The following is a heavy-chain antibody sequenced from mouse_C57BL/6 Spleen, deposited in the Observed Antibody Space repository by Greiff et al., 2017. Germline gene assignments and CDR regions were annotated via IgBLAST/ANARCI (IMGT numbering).Heavy chain of an antibody. CDR3: ARRVYDYDGYFDV. CDR1: GYTFTSYW. Sequence: QVHVKQPGAELVMPGASVKLSCKASGYTFTSYWMHWVKQRPGQGLEWIGEIDPSDSYTNYNQKFKGKSTLTVDKSSSTAYMQLSSLTSEDSAVYYCARRVYDYDGYFDVWGTGTTVTVSS. J-gene: IGHJ1*03. V-gene: IGHV1-69*01. CDR2: IDPSDSYT. D-gene: IGHD2-4*01.